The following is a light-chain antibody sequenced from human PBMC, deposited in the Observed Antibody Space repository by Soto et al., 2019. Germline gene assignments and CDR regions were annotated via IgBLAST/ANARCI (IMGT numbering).Light chain of an antibody. V-gene: IGKV1-5*01. J-gene: IGKJ5*01. CDR1: QSVRGR. CDR3: QQRSNWIT. CDR2: DAS. Sequence: TQMTQSPPTLSASVGDRVTITCRASQSVRGRLAWYQQKPGRAPKLLIFDASVLETGVPSRFSGSGSGTEFTLTISSLEPEDFAVYYCQQRSNWITFGQGTRLEI.